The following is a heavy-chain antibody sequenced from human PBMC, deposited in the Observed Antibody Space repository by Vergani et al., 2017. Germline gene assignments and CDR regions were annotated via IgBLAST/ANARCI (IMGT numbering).Heavy chain of an antibody. Sequence: QVQLVQSGAEVKKPGASVKVSCKASGYTFTSYYMHWVRQAPGQGLEWMGIINPGGGSTSYAQKFQGRVTMTRDTSTGTVYMELSSLSSEDTAVYYCARDPRNIVVVVAATFDYWGQGTLVTVSS. CDR1: GYTFTSYY. J-gene: IGHJ4*02. V-gene: IGHV1-46*03. CDR3: ARDPRNIVVVVAATFDY. CDR2: INPGGGST. D-gene: IGHD2-15*01.